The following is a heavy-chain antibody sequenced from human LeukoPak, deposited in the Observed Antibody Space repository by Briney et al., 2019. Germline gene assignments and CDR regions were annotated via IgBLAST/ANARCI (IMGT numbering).Heavy chain of an antibody. CDR1: GSSISSDYY. CDR2: IKHRGRS. J-gene: IGHJ4*02. D-gene: IGHD2-15*01. CDR3: ERVVGSTSIDY. V-gene: IGHV4-38-2*02. Sequence: SETLSLPCSVSGSSISSDYYWGWVRQPPGKGLGWIGSIKHRGRSHYNPSLKSRVTIPVDTSKNQFSLQLSSVTAADTAVYYCERVVGSTSIDYWGKGILVTVSS.